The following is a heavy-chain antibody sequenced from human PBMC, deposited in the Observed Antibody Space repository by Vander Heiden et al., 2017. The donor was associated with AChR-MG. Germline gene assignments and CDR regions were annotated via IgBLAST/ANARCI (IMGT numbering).Heavy chain of an antibody. CDR2: INTYTGKP. CDR3: ARSPFNFAAFDH. V-gene: IGHV7-4-1*04. CDR1: GYTFSSHN. Sequence: QVQLVQSGSEVQKPGASVKVSCKTFGYTFSSHNIAWVRQAPGQGPECMGWINTYTGKPTYGQGFTGRFVFSLDASVSMAYLQIKRLEPKDTAVYFCARSPFNFAAFDHWGQGTLVSVSS. J-gene: IGHJ4*02. D-gene: IGHD3-9*01.